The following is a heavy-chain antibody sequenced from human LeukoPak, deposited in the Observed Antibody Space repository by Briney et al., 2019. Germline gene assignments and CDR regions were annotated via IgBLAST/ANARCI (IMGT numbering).Heavy chain of an antibody. Sequence: GGSLRLSCAASGFTFSSYEMNWVRQAPGKGLEWVSYISSSGSTIYYADPVKGRFTISRDNAKNSLYLQMNSLRAEDTAVYYCARVPTTDWYFDLWGRGTLVTVSS. D-gene: IGHD5-12*01. V-gene: IGHV3-48*03. CDR3: ARVPTTDWYFDL. CDR1: GFTFSSYE. J-gene: IGHJ2*01. CDR2: ISSSGSTI.